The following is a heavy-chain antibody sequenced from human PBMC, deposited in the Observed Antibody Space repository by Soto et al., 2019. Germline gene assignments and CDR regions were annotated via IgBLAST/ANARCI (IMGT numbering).Heavy chain of an antibody. CDR3: ARHYDFWSGRTIIYYYYGMDV. Sequence: SETLSLTCTVSGGSISSSSYYWGWIRQPPGKGLEWIGSIYYSGSTYYNPSLKSRVTISVDTSKNQFSLKLSSVTAADTAVYYCARHYDFWSGRTIIYYYYGMDVWGQGTTVT. J-gene: IGHJ6*02. CDR2: IYYSGST. V-gene: IGHV4-39*01. CDR1: GGSISSSSYY. D-gene: IGHD3-3*01.